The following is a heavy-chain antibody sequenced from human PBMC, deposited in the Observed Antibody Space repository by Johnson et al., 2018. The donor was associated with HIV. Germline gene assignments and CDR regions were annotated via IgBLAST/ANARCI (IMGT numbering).Heavy chain of an antibody. V-gene: IGHV3-33*01. CDR1: GFTFSNYG. Sequence: VQLVESGGGVVQPGRSLRLSCVASGFTFSNYGMHWVRQAPGKGLEWVAVIWYDGSNTYYADSVKGRFTISRDVSKSTLFLEMNSLRVEDTAMYYCAIIAAGNVFDVWGQGTVVTVSS. D-gene: IGHD6-13*01. CDR3: AIIAAGNVFDV. CDR2: IWYDGSNT. J-gene: IGHJ3*01.